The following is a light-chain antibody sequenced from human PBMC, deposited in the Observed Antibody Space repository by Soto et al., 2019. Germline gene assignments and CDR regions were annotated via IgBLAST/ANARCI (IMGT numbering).Light chain of an antibody. V-gene: IGKV3-11*01. J-gene: IGKJ4*01. Sequence: EIVLTQSPATLSLSPGERATLSCRASQSVSSYLAWYQQKPGQAPRLLIYDASNRATGIPARFSGSGSGTDFTLTSSSLEPEDFAVYYCQQRSNWPPLTFGGGTKVESK. CDR3: QQRSNWPPLT. CDR2: DAS. CDR1: QSVSSY.